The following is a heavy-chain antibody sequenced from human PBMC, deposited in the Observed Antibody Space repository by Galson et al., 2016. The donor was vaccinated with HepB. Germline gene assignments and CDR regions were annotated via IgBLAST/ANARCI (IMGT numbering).Heavy chain of an antibody. V-gene: IGHV3-33*01. CDR3: ARPGLTGDPELDY. D-gene: IGHD7-27*01. Sequence: SLRLSCAASGFTFKNYGMHWVRQAPGKGLEWVAVLWYDGTYKYYAESVKGRFTISRDNSKNILYLQMNSLRVEDTAVYYCARPGLTGDPELDYWGQGTLVIAS. J-gene: IGHJ4*02. CDR2: LWYDGTYK. CDR1: GFTFKNYG.